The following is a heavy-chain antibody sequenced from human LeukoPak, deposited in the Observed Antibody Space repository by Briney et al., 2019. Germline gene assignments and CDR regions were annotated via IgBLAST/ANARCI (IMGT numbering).Heavy chain of an antibody. CDR3: ARKRDGSGTYFNNYFYYYYMDV. Sequence: GRSLRLSCVASGFMFSNYGMHWVRQAPGKGLEWVAVVWATGTKKDYADSEKGRFTISRDNTKNTLYLQMNSLRAEDTAVYYCARKRDGSGTYFNNYFYYYYMDVWGKGTTVTVTS. D-gene: IGHD3-10*01. CDR2: VWATGTKK. CDR1: GFMFSNYG. V-gene: IGHV3-33*01. J-gene: IGHJ6*03.